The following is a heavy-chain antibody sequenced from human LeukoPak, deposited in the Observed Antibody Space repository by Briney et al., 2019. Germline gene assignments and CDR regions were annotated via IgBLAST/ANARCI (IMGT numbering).Heavy chain of an antibody. J-gene: IGHJ4*02. CDR2: FDPEDGET. D-gene: IGHD3-10*01. CDR3: ATESKGFGELLSFYY. Sequence: ASVKVSCKVSGYTLTELSMHWVRQAPGKGNEWMGGFDPEDGETIYAQKFQGRVTMTEDTSTDTAYMELSSLRSEDTAVYYCATESKGFGELLSFYYWGQGTLVTVSS. V-gene: IGHV1-24*01. CDR1: GYTLTELS.